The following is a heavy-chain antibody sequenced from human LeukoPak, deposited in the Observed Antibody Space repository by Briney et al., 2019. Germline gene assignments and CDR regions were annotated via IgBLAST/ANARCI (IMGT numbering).Heavy chain of an antibody. V-gene: IGHV1-8*01. CDR3: ARLASSSWPLYYYYGMDV. CDR1: GYTFTSYD. CDR2: MNPNRANT. J-gene: IGHJ6*02. D-gene: IGHD6-13*01. Sequence: ASVTVSFKASGYTFTSYDINWVRQATGQGLEWMGWMNPNRANTGYAQKFQGRVTMTRNTSISTAYMELSSLRSEDTAVYYCARLASSSWPLYYYYGMDVWGQGTTVTVSS.